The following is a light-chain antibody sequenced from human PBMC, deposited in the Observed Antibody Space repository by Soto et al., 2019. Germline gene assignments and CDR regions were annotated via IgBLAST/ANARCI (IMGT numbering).Light chain of an antibody. CDR2: GAS. CDR1: QSVSSN. V-gene: IGKV3-15*01. Sequence: EIVVMQSPATLSVSPGERATLSCRASQSVSSNLAWYQQKPGQAPRLLIYGASTRATGIPARFSGSGSGTEFTLTISSLQSEDFAVYYCQQYNNWPPWTFGQGTKVDIK. CDR3: QQYNNWPPWT. J-gene: IGKJ1*01.